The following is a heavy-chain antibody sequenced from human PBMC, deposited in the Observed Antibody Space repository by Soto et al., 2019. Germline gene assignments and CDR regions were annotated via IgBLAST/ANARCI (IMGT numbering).Heavy chain of an antibody. Sequence: EVQLLDSGGGLVQPGESLRLSCTASGFTFSSFVMSWVRQAPGKGLEWVSSISGSGDNTYYADSVRGRFTISRDNSKNTLYLQMSSLRAEDTALYYCAKAPDYDFWNGRSPTFDSWAQGTLVTVSS. V-gene: IGHV3-23*01. D-gene: IGHD3-3*01. J-gene: IGHJ4*02. CDR1: GFTFSSFV. CDR3: AKAPDYDFWNGRSPTFDS. CDR2: ISGSGDNT.